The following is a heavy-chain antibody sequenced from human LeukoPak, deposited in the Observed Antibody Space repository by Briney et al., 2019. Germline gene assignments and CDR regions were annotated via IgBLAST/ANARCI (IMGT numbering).Heavy chain of an antibody. D-gene: IGHD3-22*01. CDR3: ARETYYYDSSGYQYYFDY. V-gene: IGHV3-53*01. CDR2: IYSGGST. Sequence: GGSLRLSCAASGFTVSSNYMSWVRQAPGKGLEWVSVIYSGGSTYYADSVKGRFTISRDNSKNTLYLQMNSLRAEDTAVYYCARETYYYDSSGYQYYFDYWGQGALVTVSS. CDR1: GFTVSSNY. J-gene: IGHJ4*02.